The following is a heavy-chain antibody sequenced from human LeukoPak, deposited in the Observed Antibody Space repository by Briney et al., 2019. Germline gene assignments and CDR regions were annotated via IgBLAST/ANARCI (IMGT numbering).Heavy chain of an antibody. J-gene: IGHJ4*02. CDR3: ARVTRVRRLFDY. CDR1: GGSFSGYY. CDR2: INHSGST. Sequence: PSETLSLTCAVYGGSFSGYYWSWIRQPPGKGLEWIGEINHSGSTNYNPSLKSRVTISVDTSKNQFSLKLSSVTAADTAVYYCARVTRVRRLFDYWGQGTLVTVSS. D-gene: IGHD7-27*01. V-gene: IGHV4-34*01.